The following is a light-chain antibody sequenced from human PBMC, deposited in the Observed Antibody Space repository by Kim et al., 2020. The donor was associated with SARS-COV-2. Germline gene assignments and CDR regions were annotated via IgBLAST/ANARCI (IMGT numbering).Light chain of an antibody. J-gene: IGKJ4*01. Sequence: APVGDRPTFSCRATQGVSGALAWYQQKPGKAPKLLFYDASSLESGVPSRFSGSGSGTDFTLTIRSLHPEDFATYYCQQFNSYPLTFGGGTKVDIK. V-gene: IGKV1-13*02. CDR3: QQFNSYPLT. CDR1: QGVSGA. CDR2: DAS.